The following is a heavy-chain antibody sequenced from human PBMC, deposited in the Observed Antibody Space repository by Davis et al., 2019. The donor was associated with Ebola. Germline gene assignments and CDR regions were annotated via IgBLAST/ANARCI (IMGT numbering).Heavy chain of an antibody. J-gene: IGHJ5*02. CDR3: ARAVTMVLPSGWFDP. V-gene: IGHV1-18*01. Sequence: ASVKVSCKASGYTFTSYGISWVRQAPGQGLEWMGWISAYNGNTNYAQNLQGRATMTTDTSTSTAYMEVRSLRYDDTAVYYCARAVTMVLPSGWFDPWGQGTLVTVSS. CDR1: GYTFTSYG. D-gene: IGHD3-10*01. CDR2: ISAYNGNT.